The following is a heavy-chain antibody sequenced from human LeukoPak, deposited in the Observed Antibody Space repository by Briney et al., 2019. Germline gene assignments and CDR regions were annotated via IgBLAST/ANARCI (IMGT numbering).Heavy chain of an antibody. D-gene: IGHD3-3*01. Sequence: PGGSLRLSCAASGFTFSDYYMSWIRQAPGKGLEWVSYISSSGSTIYYADSVQGRFTISRDNSKNTLYLQMNRLRAEDTAIYYCAKDLGDFWSGYNNNWFDPWGQGTLVTVSS. CDR2: ISSSGSTI. CDR1: GFTFSDYY. CDR3: AKDLGDFWSGYNNNWFDP. V-gene: IGHV3-11*01. J-gene: IGHJ5*02.